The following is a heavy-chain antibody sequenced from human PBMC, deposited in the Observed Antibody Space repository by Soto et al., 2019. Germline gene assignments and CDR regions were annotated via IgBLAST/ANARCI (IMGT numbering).Heavy chain of an antibody. V-gene: IGHV4-38-2*01. J-gene: IGHJ4*02. D-gene: IGHD5-18*01. CDR1: GYSISSGYY. Sequence: SETLSLTCAVSGYSISSGYYWGWIRQPPGKGLEWIGSIYHSGSTYYNPSLKSRVTISVDTSKNQFSLKLSSVTAADTAVYYCARVPLYSYGRFDYWGQGTLVT. CDR2: IYHSGST. CDR3: ARVPLYSYGRFDY.